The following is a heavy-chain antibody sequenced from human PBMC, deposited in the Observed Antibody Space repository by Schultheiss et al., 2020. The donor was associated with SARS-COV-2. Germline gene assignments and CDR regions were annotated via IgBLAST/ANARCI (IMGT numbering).Heavy chain of an antibody. CDR3: AAGSGWTSEH. CDR2: IWYDGSNK. D-gene: IGHD6-19*01. J-gene: IGHJ4*02. Sequence: GGSLRLSCAASGFTFSSYSMHWVRQAPGKGLEWVAVIWYDGSNKYYADSVKGRFTISRDNSKNTLYLQMNSLRAEDTAVYYCAAGSGWTSEHWGQGTLVTVSS. V-gene: IGHV3-33*08. CDR1: GFTFSSYS.